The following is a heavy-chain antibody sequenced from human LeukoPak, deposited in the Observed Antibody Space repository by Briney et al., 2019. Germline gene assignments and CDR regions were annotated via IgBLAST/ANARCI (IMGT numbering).Heavy chain of an antibody. D-gene: IGHD1-26*01. J-gene: IGHJ4*02. CDR2: IKLDGSEK. CDR3: ARGSILGAI. Sequence: PGGSLRLSCVASGFAFGKYWMSWVRQAPGKGLEWVANIKLDGSEKNYVDSVKGRFTVSRDNAKNSLYLQMNSLRAEDTAVYYCARGSILGAIWGQGTLVTVSS. V-gene: IGHV3-7*04. CDR1: GFAFGKYW.